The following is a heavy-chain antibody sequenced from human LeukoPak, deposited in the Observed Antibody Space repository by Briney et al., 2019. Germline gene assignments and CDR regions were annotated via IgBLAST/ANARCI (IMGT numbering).Heavy chain of an antibody. V-gene: IGHV3-23*01. Sequence: QSGGSLRLSCAASGFTFSSYWMSWVRQAPGKGLEWVSAISGSGASTYYADSVKGRFTISRDNSKNSLYLQMNSLRAEDTAIYYCAKSGSNYYYHYMDVWGKGTTVTVSS. D-gene: IGHD4-11*01. CDR3: AKSGSNYYYHYMDV. CDR1: GFTFSSYW. CDR2: ISGSGAST. J-gene: IGHJ6*03.